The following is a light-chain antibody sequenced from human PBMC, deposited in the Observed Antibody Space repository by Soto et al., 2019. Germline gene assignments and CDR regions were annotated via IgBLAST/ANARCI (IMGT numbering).Light chain of an antibody. CDR3: QQYGSSWT. CDR2: GAS. V-gene: IGKV3-20*01. J-gene: IGKJ1*01. Sequence: EIVFTQSPGTLSLSPGERATLSCRASHSVSSSYLAWYQQKPGQAPRLLIYGASSRATGIPDRFSGSGSGTDFTLTISRLEPEDFAVYYCQQYGSSWTFGQGTKGDIK. CDR1: HSVSSSY.